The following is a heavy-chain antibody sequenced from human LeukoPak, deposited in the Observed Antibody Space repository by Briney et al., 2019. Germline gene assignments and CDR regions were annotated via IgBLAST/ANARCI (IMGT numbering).Heavy chain of an antibody. D-gene: IGHD4-17*01. Sequence: PGGFLRLSCAASGFTFSNYWMHWVRQAPGKGLVWVSRIKSDGSSTTYADSVKGRFTISRDNAKNMVYLQMNSLRAEDTAVYYCARNPFYGDADFDYWGQGTLVTVSS. CDR3: ARNPFYGDADFDY. CDR1: GFTFSNYW. J-gene: IGHJ4*02. CDR2: IKSDGSST. V-gene: IGHV3-74*01.